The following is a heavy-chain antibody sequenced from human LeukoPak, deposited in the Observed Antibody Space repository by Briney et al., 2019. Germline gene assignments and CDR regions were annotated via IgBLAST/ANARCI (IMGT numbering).Heavy chain of an antibody. D-gene: IGHD4-23*01. J-gene: IGHJ4*02. CDR1: GFTFSSYG. CDR2: ISNDGSIK. V-gene: IGHV3-30*03. CDR3: ARGPRNYGGRLDY. Sequence: GGSLRLSCAASGFTFSSYGMHWVRQAPGEGLEWVAVISNDGSIKYYADPVKGRFTVSRDNSKNTLYLQMNGLRAEDTAVYYCARGPRNYGGRLDYWGQGTLVTVSS.